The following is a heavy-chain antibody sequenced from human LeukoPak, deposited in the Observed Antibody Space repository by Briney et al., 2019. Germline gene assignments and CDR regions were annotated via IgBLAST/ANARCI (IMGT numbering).Heavy chain of an antibody. Sequence: ASVKVSCKASGYTFTGYYLHWVRQAPGQGLEWMAWINPNSGGTNYAQKFQGRVTMTRDTSISTAYMELSRLRSDDTAVYYCARVGITMVRGSFDYWGQGTLVTVSS. V-gene: IGHV1-2*02. CDR3: ARVGITMVRGSFDY. J-gene: IGHJ4*02. CDR1: GYTFTGYY. D-gene: IGHD3-10*01. CDR2: INPNSGGT.